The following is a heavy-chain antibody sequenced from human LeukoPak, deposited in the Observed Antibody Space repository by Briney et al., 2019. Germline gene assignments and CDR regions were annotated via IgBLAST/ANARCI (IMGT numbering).Heavy chain of an antibody. CDR2: FDPEDGET. CDR1: GYTLTELS. Sequence: GASVKVSCKVSGYTLTELSMHWVRQAPGKGLEWMGGFDPEDGETIYAQKLQGRVTMTEDTSTDTAYMELSSLRSEDTAVYYCATDVPSSGWPPLFDYWGQGTLVTVSS. D-gene: IGHD6-19*01. J-gene: IGHJ4*02. CDR3: ATDVPSSGWPPLFDY. V-gene: IGHV1-24*01.